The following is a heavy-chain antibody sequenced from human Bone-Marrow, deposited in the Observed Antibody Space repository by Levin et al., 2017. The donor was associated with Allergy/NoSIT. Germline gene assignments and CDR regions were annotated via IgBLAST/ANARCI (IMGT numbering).Heavy chain of an antibody. V-gene: IGHV1-18*01. CDR1: GYTFRNYG. J-gene: IGHJ5*02. CDR3: ARLVVGAKGWFAP. D-gene: IGHD2-21*01. CDR2: ISTDTGNR. Sequence: KPGESLKISCKASGYTFRNYGISWVRQAPGRGLEWLGWISTDTGNRHYAQNLQGRVTMTTDTSTDTAHLELRSLRSDDTAIYYGARLVVGAKGWFAPWGQGTPVTVSS.